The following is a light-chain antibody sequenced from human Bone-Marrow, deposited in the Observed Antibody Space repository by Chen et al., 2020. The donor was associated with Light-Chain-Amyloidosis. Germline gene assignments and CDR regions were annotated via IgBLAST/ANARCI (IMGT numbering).Light chain of an antibody. CDR1: DLPTKY. V-gene: IGLV3-25*03. J-gene: IGLJ2*01. CDR3: RSEDSSCTYEVI. Sequence: SYALTQPPSVSVSTGQTARINCSGDDLPTKYAYWYQQKPVQAPVMVIHRDTERPSGISERFSGSSSGTTSTLTISGVQAEDEADYHCRSEDSSCTYEVIFGGGTKLTVL. CDR2: RDT.